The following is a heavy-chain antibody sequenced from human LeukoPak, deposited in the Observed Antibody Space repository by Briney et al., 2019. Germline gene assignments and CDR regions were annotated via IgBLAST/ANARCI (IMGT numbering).Heavy chain of an antibody. CDR3: SRGSGISYGGIDY. V-gene: IGHV1-2*02. CDR2: IHPKSGDT. J-gene: IGHJ4*02. D-gene: IGHD5-18*01. CDR1: GYTFSGYY. Sequence: ASVKVSCKASGYTFSGYYLHWVRQAPGQGLEWMGWIHPKSGDTKYAPKFLGRVTLTRDTSATIVYMDLTWLTSDDTAVYYCSRGSGISYGGIDYWGQGTLVTVST.